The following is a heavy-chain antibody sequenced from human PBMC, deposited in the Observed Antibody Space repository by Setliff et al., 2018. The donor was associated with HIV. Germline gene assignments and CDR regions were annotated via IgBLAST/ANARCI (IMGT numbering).Heavy chain of an antibody. Sequence: KTSETLSLTCTVSGDSVNDSSYYWSWIRQPPGKGLEWIGFVYNTGTTSSNPSLKSRVTTSVDTSKNQFSLRLNSVTAADTAAYYCVRHGGWYGGSEYFQHWGQGTLVTVSS. CDR3: VRHGGWYGGSEYFQH. J-gene: IGHJ1*01. D-gene: IGHD6-19*01. CDR1: GDSVNDSSYY. V-gene: IGHV4-61*01. CDR2: VYNTGTT.